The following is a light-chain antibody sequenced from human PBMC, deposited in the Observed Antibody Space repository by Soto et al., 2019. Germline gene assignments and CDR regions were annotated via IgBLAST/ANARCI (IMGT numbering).Light chain of an antibody. V-gene: IGKV1-39*01. CDR2: GAS. J-gene: IGKJ1*01. CDR3: QESYSSLWGT. CDR1: QNVNTY. Sequence: DIQMTQSPSSLSASVGDRVTITCQTSQNVNTYLNWYQQKPGKAPKLLIYGASNLRSGVPLRFSGSGSGTDFTLTISSLEPEAFATYYCQESYSSLWGTCGQGTKVDIK.